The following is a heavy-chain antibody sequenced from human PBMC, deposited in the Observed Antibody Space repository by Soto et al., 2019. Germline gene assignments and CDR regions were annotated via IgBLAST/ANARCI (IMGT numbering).Heavy chain of an antibody. Sequence: QVQLQESGPGLVKPSETLSLTCTVSGGSISSYYWSWIRQPPGKGLEWIGYIYYSGSTNYNPSLKSRVTISVDTSKNQFSLKLSSVTAADTAVYYCARIGYSYGMDVWGQGTTVTVSS. V-gene: IGHV4-59*01. J-gene: IGHJ6*02. CDR3: ARIGYSYGMDV. CDR1: GGSISSYY. CDR2: IYYSGST.